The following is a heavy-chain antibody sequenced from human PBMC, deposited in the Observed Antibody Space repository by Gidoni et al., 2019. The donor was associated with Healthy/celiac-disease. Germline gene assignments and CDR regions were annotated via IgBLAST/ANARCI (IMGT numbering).Heavy chain of an antibody. CDR1: GFTFSSYG. V-gene: IGHV3-33*01. Sequence: QVQLVESGGGVVQPGRSLRRSCAASGFTFSSYGMHWVRQAPGKGLEWVAVIWYDGSNKYYADSVKGRFTISRDNSKNTLYLQMNSLRAEDTAVYYCAREGSYGAYDYWGQGTLVTVSS. CDR2: IWYDGSNK. J-gene: IGHJ4*02. CDR3: AREGSYGAYDY. D-gene: IGHD3-10*01.